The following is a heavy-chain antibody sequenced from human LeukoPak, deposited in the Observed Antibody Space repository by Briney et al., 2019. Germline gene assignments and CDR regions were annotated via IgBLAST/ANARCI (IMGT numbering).Heavy chain of an antibody. CDR2: IYTSGST. CDR3: ARAGAVAGIAGSRDAFDI. J-gene: IGHJ3*02. Sequence: SQTLSLTCTVSGGSISSGSYYWSWIRQPAGKGLEWIGRIYTSGSTNYNPSLKSRVTISVDTSKNQFSLKLSSVTAADTAVYYCARAGAVAGIAGSRDAFDIWGQGTMVTVSS. CDR1: GGSISSGSYY. V-gene: IGHV4-61*02. D-gene: IGHD6-19*01.